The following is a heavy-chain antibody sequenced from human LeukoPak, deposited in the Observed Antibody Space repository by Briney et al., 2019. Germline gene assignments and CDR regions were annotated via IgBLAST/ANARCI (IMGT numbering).Heavy chain of an antibody. J-gene: IGHJ3*02. CDR2: IYYSGST. CDR3: ARHLTAMGPIGAFDI. V-gene: IGHV4-39*01. D-gene: IGHD5-18*01. CDR1: GGSIGSSSYY. Sequence: PSETLSLTCTVSGGSIGSSSYYWGWIRQPPGKGLEWIGSIYYSGSTYYNPSLKSRVTISVDTSKNQFSLKLGSVTAADTAVYYCARHLTAMGPIGAFDIWGQGTMVTVSS.